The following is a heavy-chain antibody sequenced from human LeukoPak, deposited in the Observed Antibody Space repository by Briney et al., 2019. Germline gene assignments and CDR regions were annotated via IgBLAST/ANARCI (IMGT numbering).Heavy chain of an antibody. Sequence: PSETLSLTCTVSGGSISSYYWSWIRQPPGKGLEWIGYIYYSGSTNYNPSLKSRVTISVDTSKNQFSLRLSSVTAADTAVYYCAGGYSSSSPTFGYWGQGTLVTVSS. V-gene: IGHV4-59*01. CDR1: GGSISSYY. CDR3: AGGYSSSSPTFGY. CDR2: IYYSGST. D-gene: IGHD6-13*01. J-gene: IGHJ4*02.